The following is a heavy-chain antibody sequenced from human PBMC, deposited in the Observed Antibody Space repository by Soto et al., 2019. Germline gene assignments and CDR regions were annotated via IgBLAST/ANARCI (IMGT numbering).Heavy chain of an antibody. CDR2: IYYSGST. D-gene: IGHD5-18*01. V-gene: IGHV4-31*03. CDR3: ARGHTAMVTSVWFDY. J-gene: IGHJ4*02. Sequence: QVQLQESGPGLVKPSQTLSLTCTVSGGSISSGGYYWSWIRQHPGKGLEWIGYIYYSGSTYYNPSLKSRVTLSVDTSKNQFSLKLSSVTAADTAVYYCARGHTAMVTSVWFDYWGQGTLVTVSS. CDR1: GGSISSGGYY.